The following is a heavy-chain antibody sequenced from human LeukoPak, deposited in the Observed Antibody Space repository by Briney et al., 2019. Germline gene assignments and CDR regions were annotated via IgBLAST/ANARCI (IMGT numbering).Heavy chain of an antibody. Sequence: PSETLSLTCTVSGYSISSGYYWGWIRQPPGKGLEWIGSIYHSGSTYYNPSLKSRVTISVDTSKNQFSLKLSSVTAADTAVYYCARFQGIVVVGYYFDYWGQGTLVTVSS. V-gene: IGHV4-38-2*02. CDR3: ARFQGIVVVGYYFDY. CDR1: GYSISSGYY. J-gene: IGHJ4*02. D-gene: IGHD2-21*01. CDR2: IYHSGST.